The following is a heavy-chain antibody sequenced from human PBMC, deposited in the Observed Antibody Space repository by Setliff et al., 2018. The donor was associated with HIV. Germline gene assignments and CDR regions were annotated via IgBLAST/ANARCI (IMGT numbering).Heavy chain of an antibody. CDR2: IYHSGTT. Sequence: PSETLSLTCTVSGGSMSSGSYYWSWIRQPAGKGLEWIGRIYHSGTTNYNSSLKSRVTISVDTSKNQFSLKLSSVTAADTAVYYCASQSPAQDYWGQGTLVTVSS. CDR1: GGSMSSGSYY. V-gene: IGHV4-61*02. J-gene: IGHJ4*02. CDR3: ASQSPAQDY. D-gene: IGHD2-2*01.